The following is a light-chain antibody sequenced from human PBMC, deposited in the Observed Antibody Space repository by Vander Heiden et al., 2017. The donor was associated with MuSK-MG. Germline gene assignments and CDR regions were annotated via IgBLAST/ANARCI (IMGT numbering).Light chain of an antibody. CDR1: SSNIGSNN. V-gene: IGLV1-44*01. CDR2: STD. J-gene: IGLJ2*01. CDR3: EAWDDRLTGFLV. Sequence: QSVLTQPPSASGTPGQTVTISCSGSSSNIGSNNVNWYQHLPGAAPKILIYSTDYRPSGVPDRYSGSKSGTSAYLAIRGLQAEEEADDYCEAWDDRLTGFLVFGGGTKLTVL.